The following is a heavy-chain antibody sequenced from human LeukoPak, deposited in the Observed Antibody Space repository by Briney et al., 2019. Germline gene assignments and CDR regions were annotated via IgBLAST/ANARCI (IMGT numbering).Heavy chain of an antibody. CDR1: GGSFSGYY. D-gene: IGHD6-6*01. CDR2: INHSGST. CDR3: ARGAFPYSSSSDAFDI. Sequence: SETLSLTCAVYGGSFSGYYWSWIRQPPGKGLEWIGEINHSGSTNYNPSLKSRVTISVDTSKNQFSLKRSSVTAADTAVYYCARGAFPYSSSSDAFDIWGQGTMVTVSS. J-gene: IGHJ3*02. V-gene: IGHV4-34*01.